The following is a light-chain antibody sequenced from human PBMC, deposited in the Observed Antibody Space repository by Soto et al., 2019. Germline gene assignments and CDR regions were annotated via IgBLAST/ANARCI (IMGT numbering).Light chain of an antibody. CDR1: SSDVGSYNL. V-gene: IGLV2-23*02. CDR2: EVN. J-gene: IGLJ1*01. Sequence: QSVLTQPASVSGSPGQSITISCTGTSSDVGSYNLISWYQQYPDKAPKLMIYEVNKRPSGVSNRFSGSKSGNTASLTISGLQAEDEADYYCCSYAGSSTLDVFGSGTKLTVL. CDR3: CSYAGSSTLDV.